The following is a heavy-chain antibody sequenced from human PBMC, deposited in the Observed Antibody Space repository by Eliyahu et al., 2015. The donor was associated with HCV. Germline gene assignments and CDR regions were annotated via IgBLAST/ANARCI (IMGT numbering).Heavy chain of an antibody. CDR3: TTVAYLSPLLPPHSSGWGSFDY. CDR1: GFTFSNAW. V-gene: IGHV3-15*01. Sequence: EVQLVESGGGLVKPGGSLRLSCAASGFTFSNAWMXWVXXAPGKGLEWVGRIKSKTDGGTTDYAAPVKGRFTISRDDSKNTLYLQMNSLKTEDTAVYYCTTVAYLSPLLPPHSSGWGSFDYWGXGTLVTVSS. CDR2: IKSKTDGGTT. J-gene: IGHJ4*02. D-gene: IGHD6-19*01.